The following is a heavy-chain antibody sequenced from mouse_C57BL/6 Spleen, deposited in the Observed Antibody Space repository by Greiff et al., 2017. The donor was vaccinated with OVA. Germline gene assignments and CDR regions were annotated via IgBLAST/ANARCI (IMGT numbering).Heavy chain of an antibody. V-gene: IGHV7-3*01. CDR2: IRNKANGYTT. D-gene: IGHD2-10*02. Sequence: EVKVVESGGGLVQPGGSLSLSCAASGFTFTDYYMSWVRQPPGKALEWLGFIRNKANGYTTEYSASVKGRVTISRDNSQSILYLHMNALRAEDSDTSDSASSPISYGRHQGYLDVWGAGTAVTVSS. J-gene: IGHJ1*01. CDR3: ASSPISYGRHQGYLDV. CDR1: GFTFTDYY.